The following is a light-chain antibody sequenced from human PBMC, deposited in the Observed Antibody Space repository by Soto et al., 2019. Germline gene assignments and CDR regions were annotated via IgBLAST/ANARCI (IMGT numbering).Light chain of an antibody. Sequence: QTVLTQPASESGSPGQSITISCTGTGSDVGGYDYVSWYQHHPGKAPKVMIYEVTNRPSGVSNRFSGSKSGNTASLTISGLLAEDEADYYFSSYTSGSTYVFGAGKKVSV. V-gene: IGLV2-14*01. CDR3: SSYTSGSTYV. J-gene: IGLJ1*01. CDR2: EVT. CDR1: GSDVGGYDY.